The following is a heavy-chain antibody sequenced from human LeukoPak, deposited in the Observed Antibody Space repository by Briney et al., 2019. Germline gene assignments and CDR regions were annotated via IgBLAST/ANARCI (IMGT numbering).Heavy chain of an antibody. CDR3: ARASFQRWLQLGGD. CDR1: GFTFRSYS. D-gene: IGHD5-24*01. CDR2: ISSSSSTI. J-gene: IGHJ4*02. Sequence: GGSLRLSCAASGFTFRSYSLNWVRQAPGKGLEWVSYISSSSSTIYYAGSVKGRFTISRDNAKNSLYLQMNSLRDEDTAVYYCARASFQRWLQLGGDWGQGTLVTVSS. V-gene: IGHV3-48*02.